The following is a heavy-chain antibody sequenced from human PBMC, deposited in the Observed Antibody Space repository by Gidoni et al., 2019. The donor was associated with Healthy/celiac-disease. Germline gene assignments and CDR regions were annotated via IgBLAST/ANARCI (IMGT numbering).Heavy chain of an antibody. J-gene: IGHJ4*02. Sequence: QVQLQQSGPGLVRPSETLSLSRTVSGGSMSSYYWSWIRQPAGKGLEWIGRIYTSGSTNYNPSLKSRVTMSVDTSKNQFSLKLSSVTAADTAVYYCAREGRYSGSYLWGQGTLVTVSS. CDR3: AREGRYSGSYL. D-gene: IGHD1-26*01. V-gene: IGHV4-4*07. CDR2: IYTSGST. CDR1: GGSMSSYY.